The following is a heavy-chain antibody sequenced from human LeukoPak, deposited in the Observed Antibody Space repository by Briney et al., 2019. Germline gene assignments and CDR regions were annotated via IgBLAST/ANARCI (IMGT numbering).Heavy chain of an antibody. CDR1: GGSISSYY. CDR3: ARHDYGDYVDY. D-gene: IGHD4-17*01. CDR2: IYYSGST. Sequence: SETLSLTCTVSGGSISSYYWSWIRQPPGKGLEWIGYIYYSGSTNYNPSLKSRVTTSVDTSKNQFSLKLSSVTAADTAVYYCARHDYGDYVDYWGQGTLVTVSS. V-gene: IGHV4-59*08. J-gene: IGHJ4*02.